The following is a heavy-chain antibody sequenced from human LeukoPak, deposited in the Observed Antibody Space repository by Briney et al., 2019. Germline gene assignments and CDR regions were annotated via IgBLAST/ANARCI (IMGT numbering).Heavy chain of an antibody. D-gene: IGHD3-3*01. J-gene: IGHJ4*02. CDR3: AKASPGYYSTATSPVDY. Sequence: GGSLRLSCAASGFTFSSYAMSWVRQAPGKGLEWVSAISGSGGSTYYADSMKGRFTISRDNSKNTLYLQMNSLRAEDTAVYYCAKASPGYYSTATSPVDYWGQGTLVTVSS. CDR1: GFTFSSYA. V-gene: IGHV3-23*01. CDR2: ISGSGGST.